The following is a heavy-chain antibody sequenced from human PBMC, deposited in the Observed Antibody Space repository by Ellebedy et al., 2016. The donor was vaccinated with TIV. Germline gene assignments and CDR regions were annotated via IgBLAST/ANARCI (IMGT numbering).Heavy chain of an antibody. J-gene: IGHJ4*02. D-gene: IGHD6-13*01. Sequence: GGSLRLSCKGFGYSFTDYWIGWVRQMPGKGLEWMGFIYPGDSDIRYSPSFQGQVTISADKSISTAYLQWSSLKASDTAMYYCARHAGSWFSGGAKAVVYWGQGTLVTVSS. V-gene: IGHV5-51*01. CDR3: ARHAGSWFSGGAKAVVY. CDR2: IYPGDSDI. CDR1: GYSFTDYW.